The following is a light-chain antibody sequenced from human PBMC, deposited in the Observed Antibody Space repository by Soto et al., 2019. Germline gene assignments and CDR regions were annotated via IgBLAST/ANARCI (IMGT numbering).Light chain of an antibody. Sequence: EIVLTQSPATLSLSPGXXVSLSCRASQSVNTYFAWYQQKPGQAPRLLIYDASSRATGIPARFSGSGSGTDFTLTISSLEPEDFAIYYCQQRSSWPLTFGHGTRVEI. CDR3: QQRSSWPLT. CDR1: QSVNTY. J-gene: IGKJ1*01. CDR2: DAS. V-gene: IGKV3-11*01.